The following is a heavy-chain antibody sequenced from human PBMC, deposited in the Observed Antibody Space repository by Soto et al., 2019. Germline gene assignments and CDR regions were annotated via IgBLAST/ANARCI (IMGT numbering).Heavy chain of an antibody. CDR1: GFTVSSNY. CDR2: IYSGGST. Sequence: PGGSLRLSCAASGFTVSSNYMSWVRQAPGKGLEWVSVIYSGGSTYYADSVKGRFTISRHNSKNTLYLQMNSLRAEDTAVYYCARDLGGSYYHYGMDVWGQGTTVTVSS. J-gene: IGHJ6*02. V-gene: IGHV3-53*04. CDR3: ARDLGGSYYHYGMDV. D-gene: IGHD1-26*01.